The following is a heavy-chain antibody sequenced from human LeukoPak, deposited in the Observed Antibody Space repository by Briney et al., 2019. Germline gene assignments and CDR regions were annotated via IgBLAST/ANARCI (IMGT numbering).Heavy chain of an antibody. CDR1: GFTVSSNY. J-gene: IGHJ4*02. Sequence: GGSLRLSCAASGFTVSSNYMTWVRQAPGKGLEWVSLIYSGGSTHYADSVKGRFTISRDNSKNTLYLQMNSLRAEDTAVYYCARGVPPGSYHFDYWGQGTLVTVPS. CDR2: IYSGGST. D-gene: IGHD3-10*01. CDR3: ARGVPPGSYHFDY. V-gene: IGHV3-53*01.